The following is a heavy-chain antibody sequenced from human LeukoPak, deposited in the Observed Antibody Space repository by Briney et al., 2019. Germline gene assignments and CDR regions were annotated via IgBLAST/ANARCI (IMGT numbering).Heavy chain of an antibody. CDR3: AKTYCSTTRCLSWGNDY. V-gene: IGHV3-23*01. D-gene: IGHD2-2*01. J-gene: IGHJ4*02. CDR2: ISGSGSSK. Sequence: PGASLRLSCAASGFTFSSYAMNWVRQVPGKGLEWVSAISGSGSSKYYADSVKGRFTISRDTSRNTPYLQMNSLRAEDTAIYYCAKTYCSTTRCLSWGNDYWGQGTLVIVSS. CDR1: GFTFSSYA.